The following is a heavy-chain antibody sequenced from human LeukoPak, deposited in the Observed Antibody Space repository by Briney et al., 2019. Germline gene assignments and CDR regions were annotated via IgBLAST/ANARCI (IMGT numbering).Heavy chain of an antibody. Sequence: ASVKVSCKAAGYSFNSYYMHWVRQAPGQGLEWMGIINPLTGRTTCAQKFQGRVSMTRDTSTSTAYMELISLRSEDTAVYYCARDFGARGWFDSWGQGTLVTVSS. CDR1: GYSFNSYY. V-gene: IGHV1-46*02. J-gene: IGHJ5*01. CDR2: INPLTGRT. CDR3: ARDFGARGWFDS. D-gene: IGHD3-10*01.